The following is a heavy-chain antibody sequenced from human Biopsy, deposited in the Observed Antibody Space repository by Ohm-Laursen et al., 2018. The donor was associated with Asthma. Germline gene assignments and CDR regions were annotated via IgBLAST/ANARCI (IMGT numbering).Heavy chain of an antibody. V-gene: IGHV3-30*03. Sequence: SLRLSCTASGFTFSSYGMHWVRQAPGKGLEWVAVISYDGSNEYYADSVKGRFTISRDNSKNTLYLQMNSLRAEDTAVYYCASQSSGPDFWSGYYYFDYWGQGTLVTVSS. J-gene: IGHJ4*02. CDR1: GFTFSSYG. D-gene: IGHD3-3*01. CDR2: ISYDGSNE. CDR3: ASQSSGPDFWSGYYYFDY.